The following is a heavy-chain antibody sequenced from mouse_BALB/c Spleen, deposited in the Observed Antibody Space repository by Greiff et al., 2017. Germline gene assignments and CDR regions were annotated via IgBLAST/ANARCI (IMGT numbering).Heavy chain of an antibody. J-gene: IGHJ4*01. D-gene: IGHD2-4*01. CDR2: IRLKSNNYAT. V-gene: IGHV6-6*02. CDR1: GFTFSNYW. Sequence: EVMLVESGGGLVQPGGSMKLSCVASGFTFSNYWMNWVRQSPEKGLEWVAEIRLKSNNYATHYAESVKGRFTISRDDSKSSVYLQMNNLRAEDTGIYYCTIYYDYDYYAMDYWGQGTSVTVSS. CDR3: TIYYDYDYYAMDY.